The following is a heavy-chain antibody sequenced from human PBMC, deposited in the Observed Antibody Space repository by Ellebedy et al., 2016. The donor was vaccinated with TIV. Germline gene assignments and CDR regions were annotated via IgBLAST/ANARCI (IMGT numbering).Heavy chain of an antibody. J-gene: IGHJ4*02. D-gene: IGHD4-17*01. CDR1: GFTFSDYG. Sequence: PGGSLRLSCEASGFTFSDYGMQWVRQAPGKGLEWVAVIAHDGSREYYADSVKVRFTITRDNSKNTMSLQMDSLRGEDTAVYYCAKEAAVRKSSYFDYWGQGNLVTVSS. CDR2: IAHDGSRE. V-gene: IGHV3-30*18. CDR3: AKEAAVRKSSYFDY.